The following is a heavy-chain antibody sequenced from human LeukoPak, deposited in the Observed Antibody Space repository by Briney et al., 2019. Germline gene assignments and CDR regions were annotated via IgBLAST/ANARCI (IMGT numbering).Heavy chain of an antibody. V-gene: IGHV3-30*18. J-gene: IGHJ4*02. Sequence: GRSLRLSCAASGFTFSSYGMHWVRQAPGKGLEWVAVISYDGSNKYYADSVKGRFTISRDNSKNTLYLQMNSLRAEDTAVYYCAKDSGEALGYFDYWGQGTLVTVSS. CDR1: GFTFSSYG. CDR3: AKDSGEALGYFDY. CDR2: ISYDGSNK. D-gene: IGHD4-17*01.